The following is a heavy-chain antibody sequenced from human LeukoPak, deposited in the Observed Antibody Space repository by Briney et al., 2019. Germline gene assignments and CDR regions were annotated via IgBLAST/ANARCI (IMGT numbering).Heavy chain of an antibody. V-gene: IGHV3-64*01. CDR2: ISSNGGST. CDR3: ARVMVRGVMWYYYGMGV. D-gene: IGHD3-10*01. CDR1: GFTFSSYA. J-gene: IGHJ6*02. Sequence: GGSLRLSCAASGFTFSSYAMHWVRQAPGKGLEYVSAISSNGGSTYYANSVKGRFTISRDNSKNTLYLQMGSLRAEDMAVYYCARVMVRGVMWYYYGMGVWGQGTTVTVSS.